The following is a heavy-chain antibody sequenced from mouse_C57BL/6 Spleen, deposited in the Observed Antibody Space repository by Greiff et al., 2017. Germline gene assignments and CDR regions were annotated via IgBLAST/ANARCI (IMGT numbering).Heavy chain of an antibody. CDR1: GFNIKDDY. Sequence: VHVKQSGAELVRPGASVKLSCTASGFNIKDDYMHWVKQRPEQGLEWIGWIDPENGDTEYASKFQGKATITADTSSNTAYLQLSSLTSEDTAVYYCTTWDYDNYWGQGTTLTVSS. CDR2: IDPENGDT. CDR3: TTWDYDNY. D-gene: IGHD2-4*01. V-gene: IGHV14-4*01. J-gene: IGHJ2*01.